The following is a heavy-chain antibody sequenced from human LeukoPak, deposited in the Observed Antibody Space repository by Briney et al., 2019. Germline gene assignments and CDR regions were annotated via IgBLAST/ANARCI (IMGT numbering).Heavy chain of an antibody. Sequence: ASVKVSCKASGYTFTTYYMHWVRQARGQGLEWMGIINPSGGSTTYAQKFQGRVTMTRDTSTSTVYMELNSLISEDTAVYYCAREPSGSHFDYWGQGTLVTVSS. CDR1: GYTFTTYY. J-gene: IGHJ4*02. V-gene: IGHV1-46*01. D-gene: IGHD1-26*01. CDR3: AREPSGSHFDY. CDR2: INPSGGST.